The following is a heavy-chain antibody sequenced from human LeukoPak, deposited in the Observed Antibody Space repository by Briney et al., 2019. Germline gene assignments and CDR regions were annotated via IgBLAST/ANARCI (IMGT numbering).Heavy chain of an antibody. V-gene: IGHV3-7*01. J-gene: IGHJ4*02. CDR3: ARWATSFDL. CDR1: GFTFGNYW. Sequence: PGGSLRLSCAASGFTFGNYWMSWVRQAPGKGLEWVANIKQDGSDKYYVDSVTGRFTISRDNAKNSLYLQMNSLRAEDTAVYYCARWATSFDLWGQGTLVNVSS. D-gene: IGHD6-6*01. CDR2: IKQDGSDK.